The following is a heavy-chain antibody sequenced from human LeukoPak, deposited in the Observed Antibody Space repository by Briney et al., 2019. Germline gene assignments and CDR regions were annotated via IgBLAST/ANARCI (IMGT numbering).Heavy chain of an antibody. D-gene: IGHD6-13*01. V-gene: IGHV1-69*13. Sequence: SVKVSCKASGGTFSSYAISWVRQAPGQGLEWMGGIIPIFGTANYAQKFQGRVTITADESTSTAYMELRSLRSDDTAVYYCARAPVAAAGTFGYWGQGTLVTVSS. J-gene: IGHJ4*02. CDR1: GGTFSSYA. CDR2: IIPIFGTA. CDR3: ARAPVAAAGTFGY.